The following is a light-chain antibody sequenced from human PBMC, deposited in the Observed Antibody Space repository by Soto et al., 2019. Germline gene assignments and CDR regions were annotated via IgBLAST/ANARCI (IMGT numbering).Light chain of an antibody. CDR2: GES. Sequence: EIVMTQSPATLSVSPGERATLSCRASQSVSSNLAWYQQQPGQAPRLLIYGESTRATGIPARFSGSVSGTEFTLTISSRQSEDFAVYYCQRYNNWPPWTFGQGTKVEVK. CDR3: QRYNNWPPWT. CDR1: QSVSSN. J-gene: IGKJ1*01. V-gene: IGKV3-15*01.